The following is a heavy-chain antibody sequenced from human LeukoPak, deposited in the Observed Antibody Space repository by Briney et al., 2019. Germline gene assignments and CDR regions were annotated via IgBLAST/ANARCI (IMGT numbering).Heavy chain of an antibody. CDR2: IYYSGST. CDR3: ARDQQIQLWINWFDP. V-gene: IGHV4-39*07. D-gene: IGHD5-18*01. Sequence: PSETLSLTCTVSGGSISSSSYYWGWIRQPPGKGLEWIGSIYYSGSTYYNPSLKSRVTISVDTSKNQFSLKLSSVTAADTAVYYCARDQQIQLWINWFDPWGQGTLVTVSS. J-gene: IGHJ5*02. CDR1: GGSISSSSYY.